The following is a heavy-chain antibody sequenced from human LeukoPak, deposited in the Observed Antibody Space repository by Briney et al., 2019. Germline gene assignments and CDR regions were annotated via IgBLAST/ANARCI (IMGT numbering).Heavy chain of an antibody. Sequence: HGESLQISCQGSGYSFTSYWIGWARQMPGKGLEWMGIIYPGDSDTRYSPSFQGQVTISADKSISTAYLQWSSLKASDTAMYYCASARPAFGEEGDYWGQGTLVTVSS. D-gene: IGHD3-10*01. CDR1: GYSFTSYW. V-gene: IGHV5-51*01. CDR2: IYPGDSDT. CDR3: ASARPAFGEEGDY. J-gene: IGHJ4*02.